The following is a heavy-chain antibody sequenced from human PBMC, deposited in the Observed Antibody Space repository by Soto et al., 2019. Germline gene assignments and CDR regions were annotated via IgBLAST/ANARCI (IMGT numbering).Heavy chain of an antibody. Sequence: PGGSLRLSCAASGFTFSSYSMNWVRQAPGKGLEWVSSISSSSSYIYYADSVKGRFTISRDNAKNSLYRQMNSLRAEDTAVYYCARFTSVRTYYDILTGSVARDYWGQGTLVTVSS. CDR3: ARFTSVRTYYDILTGSVARDY. D-gene: IGHD3-9*01. CDR2: ISSSSSYI. J-gene: IGHJ4*02. V-gene: IGHV3-21*01. CDR1: GFTFSSYS.